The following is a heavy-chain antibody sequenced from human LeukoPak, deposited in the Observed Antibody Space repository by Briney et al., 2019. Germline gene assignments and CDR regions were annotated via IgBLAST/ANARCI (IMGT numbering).Heavy chain of an antibody. D-gene: IGHD6-13*01. J-gene: IGHJ4*02. Sequence: PGGSLRLSCAASGFTVSSNYMSWVRQAPGKGLEWVSVIYSDDSTYYADSVKGRFTISRDNSKNTLFLQMNSLRAEDTAVYYCEREGSSSPLDYWGQGTLVTVSS. CDR2: IYSDDST. CDR3: EREGSSSPLDY. CDR1: GFTVSSNY. V-gene: IGHV3-66*02.